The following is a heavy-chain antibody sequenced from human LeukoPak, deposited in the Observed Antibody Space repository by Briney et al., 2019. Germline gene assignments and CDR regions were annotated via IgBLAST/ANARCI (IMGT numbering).Heavy chain of an antibody. CDR1: GFTFSDYW. CDR3: ARDIYSIAE. V-gene: IGHV3-74*01. Sequence: PGGSLRLSCAASGFTFSDYWMHWVRQAPGKGLVWVSLIHSDGGTTNYADSVKGRFTISRDNAKNTVYLQMNSPRVEDTAVYYCARDIYSIAEWGQGTLVTVSS. D-gene: IGHD1-26*01. J-gene: IGHJ4*02. CDR2: IHSDGGTT.